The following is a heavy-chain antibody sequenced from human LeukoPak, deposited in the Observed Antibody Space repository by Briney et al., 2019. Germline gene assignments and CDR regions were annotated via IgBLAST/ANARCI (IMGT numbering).Heavy chain of an antibody. CDR3: TTGRWDLWFGEHQYYFDY. Sequence: GGSLRLSCAASGFTFSNAWMSWVRQAPGKGLEWVGRIKSKTDGGTTDYAAPVKGRFTISRDDSKNTLYLQMNSLKTEDTAVYYCTTGRWDLWFGEHQYYFDYWGQGTLVTVSS. J-gene: IGHJ4*02. V-gene: IGHV3-15*01. CDR2: IKSKTDGGTT. D-gene: IGHD3-10*01. CDR1: GFTFSNAW.